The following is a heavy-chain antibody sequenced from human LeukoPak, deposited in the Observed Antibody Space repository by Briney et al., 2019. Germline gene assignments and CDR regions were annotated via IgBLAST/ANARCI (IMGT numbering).Heavy chain of an antibody. CDR1: GGSISSGGYS. CDR3: ARLGASAFDY. V-gene: IGHV4-30-2*03. Sequence: PSQTLSLTCAVSGGSISSGGYSWSWIRQPPGKGLEWIGYIYHSGSTYYNPSLKSRVTISVDTSKNQFSLKLSSVTAADTAVYYCARLGASAFDYWGQGTLVTVSS. J-gene: IGHJ4*02. CDR2: IYHSGST. D-gene: IGHD6-6*01.